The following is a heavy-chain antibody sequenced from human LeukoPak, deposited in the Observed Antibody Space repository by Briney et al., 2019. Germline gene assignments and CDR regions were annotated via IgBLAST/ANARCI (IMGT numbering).Heavy chain of an antibody. V-gene: IGHV3-9*01. Sequence: GGSLRLSCAASGFTFDDYAMHWVRQVPGKGLEWVSGISWNSGNIGSADSVKGRFTISRDNAKNSLYLQMNSLRAEDTALYYCAKAIGYSYGTPYFDHWGQGTLVTVSS. CDR1: GFTFDDYA. CDR2: ISWNSGNI. D-gene: IGHD5-18*01. CDR3: AKAIGYSYGTPYFDH. J-gene: IGHJ4*02.